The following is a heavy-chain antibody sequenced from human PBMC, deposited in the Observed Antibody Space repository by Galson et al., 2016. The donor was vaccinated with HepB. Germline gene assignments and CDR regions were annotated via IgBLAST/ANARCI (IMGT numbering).Heavy chain of an antibody. CDR3: ARDLSGSYYSFFAP. CDR2: IRVDNGKT. Sequence: SVKVSCKASGFIFSSYGISWVRQAPGQGLEWMGWIRVDNGKTNYAQKLQGRATMTTDTSTSTAYMELRSLRSDDTAIYYCARDLSGSYYSFFAPWGQGTRVTVSS. J-gene: IGHJ5*02. CDR1: GFIFSSYG. V-gene: IGHV1-18*04. D-gene: IGHD1-26*01.